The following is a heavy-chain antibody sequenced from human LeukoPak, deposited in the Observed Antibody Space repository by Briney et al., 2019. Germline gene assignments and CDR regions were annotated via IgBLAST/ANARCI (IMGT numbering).Heavy chain of an antibody. CDR3: AGGFVDIVVVPAALRFDYGMDV. CDR1: GFTFSSYG. CDR2: ISYDGSTK. V-gene: IGHV3-30*03. J-gene: IGHJ6*02. Sequence: GGSLRLSCAASGFTFSSYGMHWVRQAPGKGLEWVAVISYDGSTKYYADSVKGRFTISRDNSKNTLYLQMNSLRAEDTAVYYCAGGFVDIVVVPAALRFDYGMDVWGQGTTVTVSS. D-gene: IGHD2-2*03.